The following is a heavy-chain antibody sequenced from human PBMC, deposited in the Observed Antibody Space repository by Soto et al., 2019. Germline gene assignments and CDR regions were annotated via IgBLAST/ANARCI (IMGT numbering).Heavy chain of an antibody. CDR3: ARADFVNDY. CDR2: IYHSGST. CDR1: GYSISSGYY. V-gene: IGHV4-38-2*01. Sequence: SETLSLTCAVSGYSISSGYYGGWIRQPPGKGLEWIGSIYHSGSTYYNPSLKSRVTISVDTSKNQFSLKLSSVTAADTAVYYCARADFVNDYWGQGTAVTVSS. J-gene: IGHJ4*02.